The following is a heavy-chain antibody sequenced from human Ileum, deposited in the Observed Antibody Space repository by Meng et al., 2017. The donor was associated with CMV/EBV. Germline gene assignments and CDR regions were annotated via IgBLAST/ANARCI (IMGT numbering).Heavy chain of an antibody. Sequence: ASVKVSCKASGYTFTGYYIHWLRQAPGQGLEWMGIIHPSDGIISYAQKLQGRVTMTSDTSTSTIYMELSSLRSEDTAVYYCARGRGSSGWFAWGQGTLVTVSS. CDR3: ARGRGSSGWFA. CDR2: IHPSDGII. D-gene: IGHD6-19*01. J-gene: IGHJ5*02. V-gene: IGHV1-46*01. CDR1: GYTFTGYY.